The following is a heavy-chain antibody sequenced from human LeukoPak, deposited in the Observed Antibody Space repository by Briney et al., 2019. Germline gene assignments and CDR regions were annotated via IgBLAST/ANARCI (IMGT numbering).Heavy chain of an antibody. Sequence: PSETLSLTCAVYGGSFSGYYWSWIRQPPGKGLEWIGEINHSGSTNYNPSLKSRVTISVDTSKNQFSLKLSSLTAADTAVYYCPRRDYVWGSYRPYYFDYRGQGTLVTVSS. D-gene: IGHD3-16*02. V-gene: IGHV4-34*01. CDR3: PRRDYVWGSYRPYYFDY. CDR2: INHSGST. CDR1: GGSFSGYY. J-gene: IGHJ4*02.